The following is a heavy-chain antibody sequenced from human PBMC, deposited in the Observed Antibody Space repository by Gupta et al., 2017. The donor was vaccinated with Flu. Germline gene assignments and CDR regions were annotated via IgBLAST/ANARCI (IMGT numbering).Heavy chain of an antibody. Sequence: QMQLVQSGAEVKKPGSSVKVSCKASGGTFSFSSGGTFSFDAVSWVRQAPGQGLKWLGGIIPMFGTTNYAQKFQGRVTIIADESTSTAYMELSRLRSEDTALYFFSRGTGYSNKWYENYSWGQGTLVTVSS. J-gene: IGHJ4*02. CDR3: SRGTGYSNKWYENYS. CDR2: IIPMFGTT. D-gene: IGHD5-12*01. CDR1: GGTFSFDA. V-gene: IGHV1-69*01.